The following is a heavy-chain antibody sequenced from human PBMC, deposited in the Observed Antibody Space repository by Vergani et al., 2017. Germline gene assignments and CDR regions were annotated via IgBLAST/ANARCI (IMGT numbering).Heavy chain of an antibody. CDR2: ISAYNGNT. Sequence: QVQLVQSGAEVKKPGASVKVSCKASGYTFTSYGISWVRQAPGQGLEWMGWISAYNGNTNYAQKLQGRITMTTDTSTSTAYMELRSLRSDDAAVYYCARDRRMAARPGRFDYWGQGTLVTVAS. J-gene: IGHJ4*02. CDR1: GYTFTSYG. CDR3: ARDRRMAARPGRFDY. V-gene: IGHV1-18*01. D-gene: IGHD6-6*01.